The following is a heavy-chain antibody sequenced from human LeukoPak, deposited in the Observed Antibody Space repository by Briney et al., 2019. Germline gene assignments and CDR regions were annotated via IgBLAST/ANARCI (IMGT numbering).Heavy chain of an antibody. CDR2: IYYSGST. Sequence: SETLSLTCTVSGGSISSYYWSWIRQPPGKGLEWIGYIYYSGSTNYNPSLKSRVTISVDTSKNQFSLKLSFVTAADTAVYYCARELAVAGVFDYWGQGTLVTVSS. J-gene: IGHJ4*02. D-gene: IGHD6-19*01. V-gene: IGHV4-59*01. CDR3: ARELAVAGVFDY. CDR1: GGSISSYY.